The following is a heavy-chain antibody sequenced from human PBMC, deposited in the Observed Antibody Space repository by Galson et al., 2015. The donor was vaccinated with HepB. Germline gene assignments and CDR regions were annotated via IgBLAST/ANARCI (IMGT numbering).Heavy chain of an antibody. CDR1: GGTFSSYT. J-gene: IGHJ3*02. V-gene: IGHV1-69*04. CDR2: IIPILGIA. D-gene: IGHD7-27*01. Sequence: SVKVSCKASGGTFSSYTISWVRQAPGQGLGWMGRIIPILGIANYAQKFQGRVTSTADKSTSTAYMELSSLRSEDTAVYYCARDTQTGAHAFDIWGQGTMVTVSS. CDR3: ARDTQTGAHAFDI.